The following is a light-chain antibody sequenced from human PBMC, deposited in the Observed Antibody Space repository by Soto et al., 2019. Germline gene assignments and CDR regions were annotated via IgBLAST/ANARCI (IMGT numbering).Light chain of an antibody. V-gene: IGKV1-5*03. CDR3: QQYNSYQYT. CDR2: KAS. CDR1: QSISSW. J-gene: IGKJ5*01. Sequence: DIQMTQSPSTLSASVGDRVTITCRASQSISSWLVWYQQKPGKAPKLLIYKASSLESGVPSRFSGSGSGTEFTLTISSLQPDDFATYYCQQYNSYQYTFGQGTRLEIK.